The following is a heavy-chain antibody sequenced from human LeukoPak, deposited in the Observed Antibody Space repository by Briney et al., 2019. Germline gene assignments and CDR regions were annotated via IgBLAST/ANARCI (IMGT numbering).Heavy chain of an antibody. CDR3: ARARDLRELRYYFDY. Sequence: PGGPLRLSCAASGFTFSSYWMSWVRQAPGKGLEWVANIKQDGSEKYYVDSVKGRFTISRDNAKNSLYLQMNSLRAEDTAVYYCARARDLRELRYYFDYWGQGTLVTVSS. J-gene: IGHJ4*02. V-gene: IGHV3-7*01. CDR1: GFTFSSYW. D-gene: IGHD1-26*01. CDR2: IKQDGSEK.